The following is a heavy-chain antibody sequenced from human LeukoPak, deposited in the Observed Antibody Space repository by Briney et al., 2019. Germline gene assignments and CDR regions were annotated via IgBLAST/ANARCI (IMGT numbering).Heavy chain of an antibody. CDR3: TTGNP. J-gene: IGHJ5*02. CDR2: MKSKPEGGTT. CDR1: GFTFVNAS. V-gene: IGHV3-15*01. Sequence: PGGSLRLSCLTSGFTFVNASMSWVRQAPGKGLEWVGLMKSKPEGGTTFYAAPVRGRFTISRDDSRNTLYLQMTSLTIGDTGVYYCTTGNPWGQGTLVTVSS.